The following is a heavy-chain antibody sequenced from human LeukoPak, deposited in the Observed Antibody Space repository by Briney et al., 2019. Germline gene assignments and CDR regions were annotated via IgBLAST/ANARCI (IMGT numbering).Heavy chain of an antibody. D-gene: IGHD1-26*01. Sequence: PGGSLRLTCAASGFTFSSYAMSWARQAPGKGLEWVSPISASGSSTYYADSVKGRFTISRDNSKNTLYLQMNCVTTEDTAVYYCAKGGEWEILYDYWGQGTLVTVSS. CDR3: AKGGEWEILYDY. CDR2: ISASGSST. CDR1: GFTFSSYA. V-gene: IGHV3-23*01. J-gene: IGHJ4*02.